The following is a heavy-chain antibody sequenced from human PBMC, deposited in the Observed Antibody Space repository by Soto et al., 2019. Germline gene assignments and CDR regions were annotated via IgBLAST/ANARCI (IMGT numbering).Heavy chain of an antibody. Sequence: GGSLRLSCVASGFPFSAYGMHWVRQAPGKGLEWVAVMSYDGTSQYYADSVKGRFTVSRDNSKNTLYLQMNSLRPEDTALYYCAKDIWEPKWLKTRSPLQDWGQGTLVTVSS. J-gene: IGHJ4*02. CDR3: AKDIWEPKWLKTRSPLQD. D-gene: IGHD6-19*01. V-gene: IGHV3-30*18. CDR2: MSYDGTSQ. CDR1: GFPFSAYG.